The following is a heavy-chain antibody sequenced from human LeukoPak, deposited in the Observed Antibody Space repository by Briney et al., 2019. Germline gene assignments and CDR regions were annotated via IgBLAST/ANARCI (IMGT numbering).Heavy chain of an antibody. V-gene: IGHV3-33*01. CDR2: MWSDGDNR. CDR3: VRDRCSGGSCRLFDY. Sequence: GGSLRLSCAASGFXFGTYAIHWVRQAPGKGLKWVAVMWSDGDNRYYADSVKGRFTISRDNSKNTLYLEMNSLRAEDTAVYYCVRDRCSGGSCRLFDYWGQGAVVTVSS. CDR1: GFXFGTYA. D-gene: IGHD2-15*01. J-gene: IGHJ4*02.